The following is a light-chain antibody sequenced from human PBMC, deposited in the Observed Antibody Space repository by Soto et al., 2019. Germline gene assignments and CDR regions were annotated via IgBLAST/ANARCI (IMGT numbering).Light chain of an antibody. CDR2: FGS. Sequence: EIVMTQSPLSLPVAPGESASISCSSSQSLLHSDGYNYLDWYLQRPGQSPQLLIYFGSLRAGGVPDRFSGSVSGTDFTLTISRVEADDFGVYYCMQVERTPPYSFGQGTKLEI. CDR3: MQVERTPPYS. J-gene: IGKJ2*01. V-gene: IGKV2-28*01. CDR1: QSLLHSDGYNY.